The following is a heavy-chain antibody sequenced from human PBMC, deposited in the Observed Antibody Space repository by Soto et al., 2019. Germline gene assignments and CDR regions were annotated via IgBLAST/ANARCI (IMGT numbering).Heavy chain of an antibody. CDR3: AREAVRGKDSEAFDI. CDR2: IHYTGTT. Sequence: TLSLTCSVSGGSINTGGCYWSWIRHHPVKGLEWIGYIHYTGTTSYNPSLESRLTVSLDTSKNHFSLKLTSVTAADTAVYYCAREAVRGKDSEAFDIWGQGTLVTVSS. J-gene: IGHJ3*02. V-gene: IGHV4-31*03. D-gene: IGHD2-21*01. CDR1: GGSINTGGCY.